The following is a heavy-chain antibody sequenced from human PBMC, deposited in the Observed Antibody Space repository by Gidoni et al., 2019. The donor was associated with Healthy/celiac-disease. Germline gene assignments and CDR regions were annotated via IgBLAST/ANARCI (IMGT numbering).Heavy chain of an antibody. V-gene: IGHV3-30-3*01. CDR1: GFTFSSYA. CDR3: AREGGEDY. J-gene: IGHJ4*02. CDR2: ISYDGSNK. Sequence: QVQLVESGGGVVQPGRSLRLPCAASGFTFSSYAMHWVRQAPGKGLEWVAVISYDGSNKYYADSVKGRFTISRDNSKNTLYLQMNSLRAEDTAVYYCAREGGEDYWGQGTLVTVSS.